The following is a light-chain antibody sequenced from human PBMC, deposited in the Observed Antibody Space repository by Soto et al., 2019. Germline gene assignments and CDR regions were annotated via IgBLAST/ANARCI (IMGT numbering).Light chain of an antibody. J-gene: IGKJ1*01. V-gene: IGKV3-11*01. CDR2: DVS. Sequence: IVLTQSPVTLSLSPGERATLSCRASQNISSYLIWYQQKPGQAPRLLMYDVSNRATGIPARFSGSGSGTDFTLNISSLEPEDRAVYYCQHRSNWPRTFGQGTKVEI. CDR3: QHRSNWPRT. CDR1: QNISSY.